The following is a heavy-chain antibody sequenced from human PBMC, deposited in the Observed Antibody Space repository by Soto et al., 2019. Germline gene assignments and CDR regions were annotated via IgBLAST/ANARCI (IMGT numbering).Heavy chain of an antibody. J-gene: IGHJ5*02. V-gene: IGHV1-69*02. D-gene: IGHD4-4*01. Sequence: SSVHVSYKHSVGTLSSYTLSWLRQAARQGLAWMGRIIPIHWIANYAQKFQGRVTITGDKSTRTAYMELSSLRSEDTAVYYCARGGGLDYSILNHDNWFDPWGQGTLVTVSS. CDR3: ARGGGLDYSILNHDNWFDP. CDR1: VGTLSSYT. CDR2: IIPIHWIA.